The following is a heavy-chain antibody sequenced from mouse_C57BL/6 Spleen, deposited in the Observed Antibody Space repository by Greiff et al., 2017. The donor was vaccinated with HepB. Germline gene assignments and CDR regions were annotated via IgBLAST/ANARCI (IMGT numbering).Heavy chain of an antibody. D-gene: IGHD2-1*01. V-gene: IGHV1-18*01. CDR2: INPNNGGT. J-gene: IGHJ1*03. CDR3: ARQAYGKDWYFDV. Sequence: EVKLMESGPELVKPGASVKIPCKASGYTFTDYNMDWVKQSHGKSLEWIGDINPNNGGTIYNQKFKGKATLTVDKSSSTAYMELRSLTSEDTAVYYCARQAYGKDWYFDVWGTGTTVTVSS. CDR1: GYTFTDYN.